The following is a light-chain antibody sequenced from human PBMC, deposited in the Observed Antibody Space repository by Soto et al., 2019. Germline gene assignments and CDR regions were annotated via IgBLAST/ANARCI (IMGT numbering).Light chain of an antibody. Sequence: EIVLTQSPGTLSLSPGERGTLSCRASQSVGRYLDWYQQKPGQSPRLHIYHASHRATGVPARFSGSGSGTDFTLTISGLEPEDFAVYYCQQRSVWPITFGQGTRLEIK. CDR2: HAS. CDR3: QQRSVWPIT. V-gene: IGKV3-11*01. CDR1: QSVGRY. J-gene: IGKJ5*01.